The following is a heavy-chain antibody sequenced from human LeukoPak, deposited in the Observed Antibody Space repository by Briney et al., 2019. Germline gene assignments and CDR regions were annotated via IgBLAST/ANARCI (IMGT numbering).Heavy chain of an antibody. Sequence: GGSLRLSCASSVFILTIYWMHWVRQAPGKGLVWVSRINSGGSVSNYADSVKGRFTISRDNAKKTLYLQMNSLRADDTAVYYCVRDFYDSGSQYNPNWFHPWGQGTLVTVSS. J-gene: IGHJ5*02. CDR3: VRDFYDSGSQYNPNWFHP. D-gene: IGHD3-10*01. CDR1: VFILTIYW. V-gene: IGHV3-74*01. CDR2: INSGGSVS.